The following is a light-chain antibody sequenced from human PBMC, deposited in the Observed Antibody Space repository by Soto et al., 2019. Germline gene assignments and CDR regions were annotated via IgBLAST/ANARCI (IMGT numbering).Light chain of an antibody. J-gene: IGKJ1*01. CDR3: QQHSHWPPWT. CDR2: GAS. CDR1: QNVRTF. V-gene: IGKV3-11*01. Sequence: EVVLTQSPATLSLSPGERATLSCRASQNVRTFLDWYQQKPGQAPRLLIYGASNRATGIPARFSGSGSGTDFTLTSSSREPEDFAVYYCQQHSHWPPWTFGQGTRVEIQ.